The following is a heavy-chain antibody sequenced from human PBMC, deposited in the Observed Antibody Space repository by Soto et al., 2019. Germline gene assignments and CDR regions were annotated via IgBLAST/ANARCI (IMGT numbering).Heavy chain of an antibody. CDR3: AKGHFYGSGTFLDY. J-gene: IGHJ4*02. CDR2: IVGSGAST. Sequence: GGSLRLSCAASGFTFSSYAMSWVRQAPGKGLEWVSGIVGSGASTYYADSVRGRFTISRDNSKNTIYLQMNSLRAEDTAVHYCAKGHFYGSGTFLDYWGQGTLVTVSS. V-gene: IGHV3-23*01. CDR1: GFTFSSYA. D-gene: IGHD3-10*01.